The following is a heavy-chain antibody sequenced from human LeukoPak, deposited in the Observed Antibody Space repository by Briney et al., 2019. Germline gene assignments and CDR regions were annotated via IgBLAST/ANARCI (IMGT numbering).Heavy chain of an antibody. V-gene: IGHV5-51*01. CDR3: ARLYYSASGYPDY. CDR1: GFIFTHYW. D-gene: IGHD3-22*01. J-gene: IGHJ4*02. CDR2: IYPDDSDT. Sequence: GESLKISCKGSGFIFTHYWIGWVRQEPGKGLEWMGIIYPDDSDTRYSPSFQGQVTISADKSINTAFLQWSSLKASDSAIYYCARLYYSASGYPDYWGKGTLVTVSS.